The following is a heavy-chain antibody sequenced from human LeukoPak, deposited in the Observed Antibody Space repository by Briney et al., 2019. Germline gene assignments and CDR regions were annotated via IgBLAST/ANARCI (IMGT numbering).Heavy chain of an antibody. D-gene: IGHD3-10*01. CDR2: IYHSGST. CDR1: GGSISSGGYY. CDR3: ARGLLWFGETQPFDY. V-gene: IGHV4-30-2*01. J-gene: IGHJ4*02. Sequence: SETLSLTCTVSGGSISSGGYYWSWIRQPPGKGLEWIGYIYHSGSTYYNPSLKSRVTISVDTSKNQFSLKLSSVTAADTAVYYCARGLLWFGETQPFDYWGQGTLVTVSS.